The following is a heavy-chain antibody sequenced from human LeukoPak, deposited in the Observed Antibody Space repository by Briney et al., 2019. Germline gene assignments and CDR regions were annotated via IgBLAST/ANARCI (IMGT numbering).Heavy chain of an antibody. J-gene: IGHJ4*02. D-gene: IGHD1-26*01. V-gene: IGHV3-66*01. CDR1: GFTVSSNY. CDR3: ARGLSGSYSDQNFDY. CDR2: IYSGGST. Sequence: PGGSLRLSCAASGFTVSSNYMSWVRQAPGKGLEWVSVIYSGGSTYYADSVKGRFTISRDNSKNTLYLQINSLRAEDTAVYYCARGLSGSYSDQNFDYWGQGTLVTVSS.